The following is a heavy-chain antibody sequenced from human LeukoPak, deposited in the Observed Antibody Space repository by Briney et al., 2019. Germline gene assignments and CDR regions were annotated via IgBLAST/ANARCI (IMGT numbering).Heavy chain of an antibody. V-gene: IGHV1-46*01. CDR2: MDPSGGST. CDR1: GGTFSSYA. J-gene: IGHJ4*02. D-gene: IGHD3/OR15-3a*01. Sequence: ASVKVSCKAPGGTFSSYAISWVRQAPGQGLEWMGIMDPSGGSTTYAQKFQGRVTMTRDTSTSTVYLELSSLRSEGTAVYYCVGDLKTWTGLAYWGQGTLVTVSS. CDR3: VGDLKTWTGLAY.